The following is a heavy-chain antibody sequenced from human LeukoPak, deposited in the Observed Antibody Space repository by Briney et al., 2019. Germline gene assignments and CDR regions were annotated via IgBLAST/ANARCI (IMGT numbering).Heavy chain of an antibody. D-gene: IGHD4-23*01. V-gene: IGHV4-59*08. CDR3: ARRDYGGYDAFDI. CDR1: GGSIVSYY. Sequence: SETLSLTCIVSGGSIVSYYWSWIRQPPGKGLEWIGYIYYSGSTNYNPSLESRVTISVDTSKNQFSLELSSVTAADTAVYYCARRDYGGYDAFDIWGQGTTVTVSS. CDR2: IYYSGST. J-gene: IGHJ3*02.